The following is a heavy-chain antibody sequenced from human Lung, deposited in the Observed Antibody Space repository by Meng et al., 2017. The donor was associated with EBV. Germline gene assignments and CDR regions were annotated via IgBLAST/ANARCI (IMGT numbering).Heavy chain of an antibody. J-gene: IGHJ4*02. V-gene: IGHV4-31*01. Sequence: QVQLQGSGPGLVKPSQTLCLTCTVSGGSISSGGHYWSWIRQHPGKSLEWIGYIYYSGSTYYNPSLKSLVSISVDTSNNQFSLKLSSVTAADTAVYYCARAVDTGYFDYWGQGTLVTVSS. CDR2: IYYSGST. CDR3: ARAVDTGYFDY. D-gene: IGHD5-18*01. CDR1: GGSISSGGHY.